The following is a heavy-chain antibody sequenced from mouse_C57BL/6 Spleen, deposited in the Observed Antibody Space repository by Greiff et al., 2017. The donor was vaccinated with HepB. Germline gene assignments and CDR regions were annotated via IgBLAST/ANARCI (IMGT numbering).Heavy chain of an antibody. CDR2: IYPSDSET. V-gene: IGHV1-61*01. CDR1: GYTFTSYW. J-gene: IGHJ2*01. Sequence: QVQLQQPGAELVRPGSSVKLSCKASGYTFTSYWMDWVKQRPGQGLEWIGNIYPSDSETHYNQKFKDKATLTVDKSSSTAYMQLSSLTSEDSAVYYCASQRPHGYDGYYFDYWGQGTTLTVSS. D-gene: IGHD2-2*01. CDR3: ASQRPHGYDGYYFDY.